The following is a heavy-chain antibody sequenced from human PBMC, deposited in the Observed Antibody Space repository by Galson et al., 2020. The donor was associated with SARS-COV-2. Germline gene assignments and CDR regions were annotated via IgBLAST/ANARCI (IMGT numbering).Heavy chain of an antibody. Sequence: SVKVSCQASGGTISSNAISWVRQAPGQGLKWMGGIIPILGIATYAQKFQGRVTITADKSTSTAYMELSSLRSEDTAVYYCAKPFSFGELLYPVHPLDYWGQGTLVTVSS. CDR3: AKPFSFGELLYPVHPLDY. D-gene: IGHD3-10*01. J-gene: IGHJ4*02. V-gene: IGHV1-69*10. CDR1: GGTISSNA. CDR2: IIPILGIA.